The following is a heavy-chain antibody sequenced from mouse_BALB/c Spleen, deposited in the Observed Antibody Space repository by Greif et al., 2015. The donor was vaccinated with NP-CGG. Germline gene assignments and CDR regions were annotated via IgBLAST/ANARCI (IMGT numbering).Heavy chain of an antibody. D-gene: IGHD4-1*01. CDR3: ARRTGTEAMDY. Sequence: QVQLQQSGPELVKPGASVKISCKASGYTFTDYYINWVKQKPGQGLERIGWIYPGSGNTKYNEKFKGKATLTVDTSSSXAYMQLSSLTSEDTTVYFCARRTGTEAMDYWGQGTSVTVSS. CDR1: GYTFTDYY. CDR2: IYPGSGNT. V-gene: IGHV1-84*02. J-gene: IGHJ4*01.